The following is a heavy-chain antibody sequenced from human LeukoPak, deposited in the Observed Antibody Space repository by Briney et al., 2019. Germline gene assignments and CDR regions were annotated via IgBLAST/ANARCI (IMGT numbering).Heavy chain of an antibody. V-gene: IGHV4-59*12. CDR2: IYYTGST. D-gene: IGHD3-3*01. J-gene: IGHJ4*02. CDR3: ARGLNDSWTGENY. Sequence: SETLSLTCTVSGGSISNYYWSWIRQPPGKGLEYIGYIYYTGSTNYNPSLKSRVTISLDTSKSQFSLKVRYVTAADTAVYYCARGLNDSWTGENYWGQGTLVTVSS. CDR1: GGSISNYY.